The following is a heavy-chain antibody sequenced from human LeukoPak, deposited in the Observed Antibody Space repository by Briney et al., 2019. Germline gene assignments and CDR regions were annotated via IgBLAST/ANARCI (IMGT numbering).Heavy chain of an antibody. V-gene: IGHV3-48*01. D-gene: IGHD3-10*01. CDR1: GFTFSAYS. J-gene: IGHJ4*02. CDR3: AREEVRGYLDY. Sequence: GGSLRPSCAVSGFTFSAYSMNWVRQAPGKGLEWVSYISSSGTNIHYADSVKGRFTFSRDNAKNSLYLQMSSLRVEDTAVYFCAREEVRGYLDYWGQGILVTVSS. CDR2: ISSSGTNI.